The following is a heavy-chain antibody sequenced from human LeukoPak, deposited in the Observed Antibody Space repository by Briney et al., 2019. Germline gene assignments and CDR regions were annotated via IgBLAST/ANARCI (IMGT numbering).Heavy chain of an antibody. CDR3: ARDRQGFPLGHNWFDP. CDR2: TYYRSKWFN. Sequence: SQTLSLTCAISGDSVSTTSAGWNWIRQSPSRGLEWLGRTYYRSKWFNDYAVSVKSRITINPDTSKNQFSLKLSSVTAADTAVYYCARDRQGFPLGHNWFDPWGQGTLVTVSS. CDR1: GDSVSTTSAG. V-gene: IGHV6-1*01. D-gene: IGHD3-16*01. J-gene: IGHJ5*02.